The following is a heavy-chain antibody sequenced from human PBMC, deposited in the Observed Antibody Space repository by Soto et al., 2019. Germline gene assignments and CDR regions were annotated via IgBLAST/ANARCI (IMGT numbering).Heavy chain of an antibody. CDR2: ISSSGSTI. D-gene: IGHD3-22*01. J-gene: IGHJ4*02. V-gene: IGHV3-48*03. CDR3: AREPRGTMIVVAPDY. Sequence: LRLSCAASGFTFSSYEMNWVRQAPGKGLEWVSYISSSGSTIYYADSVKGRFTISRDNAKNSLYLQMNSLRAEDTAVYYCAREPRGTMIVVAPDYWGQGTLVTVSS. CDR1: GFTFSSYE.